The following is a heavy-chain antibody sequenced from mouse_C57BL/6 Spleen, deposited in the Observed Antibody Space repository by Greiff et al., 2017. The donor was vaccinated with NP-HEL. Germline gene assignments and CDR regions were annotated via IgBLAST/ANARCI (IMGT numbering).Heavy chain of an antibody. CDR1: GYTFTSYW. V-gene: IGHV1-52*01. J-gene: IGHJ1*03. CDR3: ARSPGGYFDV. CDR2: IDPSDSET. Sequence: QVQLQQPGAELVRPGSSVKPSCKASGYTFTSYWMHWVKQRPIQGLEWIGNIDPSDSETHYNQKFKDKATLTVDKSSSTAYMQLSSLTSEDSAVYYCARSPGGYFDVWGTGTTVTVSS.